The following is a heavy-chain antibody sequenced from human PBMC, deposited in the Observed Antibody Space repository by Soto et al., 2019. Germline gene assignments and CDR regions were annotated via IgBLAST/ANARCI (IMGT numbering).Heavy chain of an antibody. V-gene: IGHV4-59*08. J-gene: IGHJ4*02. CDR1: GGSISSYY. CDR3: ARFTAPYYFNY. Sequence: SETLSLTCTVSGGSISSYYWSWIRQPPGRGLEWIGYIYYSGSTNYNPSLKSRVTISVDTSKSQFSLNLSSLTAADTAVYYCARFTAPYYFNYWGQGTLVTVSS. CDR2: IYYSGST.